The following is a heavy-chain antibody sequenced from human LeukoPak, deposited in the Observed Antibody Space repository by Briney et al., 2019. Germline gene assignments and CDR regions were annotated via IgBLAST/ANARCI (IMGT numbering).Heavy chain of an antibody. CDR3: AREVRDYVDYYYCYMDV. CDR1: GGSISSYY. Sequence: SETLSLTCTVSGGSISSYYWTWIRQPPGKGLEWIGYIYYSGNTNYSPSLKSRVTISVDRSKNQFSLNLSSVTAVDTAVYYCAREVRDYVDYYYCYMDVWGKGTTVTVSS. CDR2: IYYSGNT. J-gene: IGHJ6*03. V-gene: IGHV4-59*01. D-gene: IGHD4-17*01.